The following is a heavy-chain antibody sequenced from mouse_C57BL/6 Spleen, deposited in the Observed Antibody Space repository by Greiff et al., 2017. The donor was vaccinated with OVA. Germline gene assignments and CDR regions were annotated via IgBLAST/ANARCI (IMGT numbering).Heavy chain of an antibody. CDR3: ASGDYLDY. J-gene: IGHJ2*01. CDR2: IRYSGST. CDR1: GYSITSGYD. Sequence: EVHLVESGPGLVKPSPSLSLTCTVTGYSITSGYDWHWIRHFPGNKLEWMGYIRYSGSTNYNPSLKSRISITHDTSKNHFFLKLNSVTTEDTATYYCASGDYLDYWGQGTTLTVSS. V-gene: IGHV3-1*01.